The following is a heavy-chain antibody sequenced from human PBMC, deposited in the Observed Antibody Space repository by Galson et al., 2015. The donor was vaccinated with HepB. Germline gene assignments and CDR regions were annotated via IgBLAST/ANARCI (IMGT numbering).Heavy chain of an antibody. D-gene: IGHD5-18*01. CDR3: SRGYGYRYDYEYYYNGMDV. J-gene: IGHJ6*02. CDR1: GGSFSGYS. Sequence: ETLSLTCAVYGGSFSGYSWSWIRQPPGKGLEWIGEINHSGSTNYNPSLKSRVTISVDTSKNQFSLKLSSVTAADTAVSYCSRGYGYRYDYEYYYNGMDVWGQGTTVTVSS. CDR2: INHSGST. V-gene: IGHV4-34*01.